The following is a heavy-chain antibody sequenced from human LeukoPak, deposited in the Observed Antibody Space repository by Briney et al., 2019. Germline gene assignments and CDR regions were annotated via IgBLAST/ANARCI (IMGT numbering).Heavy chain of an antibody. CDR3: AKGYSYGYQTYYFDY. CDR2: ISWNSGSI. D-gene: IGHD5-18*01. CDR1: GFTFDDYA. Sequence: PGGSLRLSCAASGFTFDDYAMHWVRQAPGKGLEWVSSISWNSGSIGYADSVKGRFTISRDNAKNSLYLQMNSLRAEDTALYYCAKGYSYGYQTYYFDYWGQGTLVTVSS. V-gene: IGHV3-9*01. J-gene: IGHJ4*02.